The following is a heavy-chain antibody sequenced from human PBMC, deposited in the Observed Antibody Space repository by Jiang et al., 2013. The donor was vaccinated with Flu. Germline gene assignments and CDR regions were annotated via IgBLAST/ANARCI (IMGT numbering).Heavy chain of an antibody. CDR3: ARQHTYYYDSSGYWANWYFDL. V-gene: IGHV4-4*02. D-gene: IGHD3-22*01. CDR1: GGSISSSNW. J-gene: IGHJ2*01. Sequence: LLKPSGTLSLTCAVSGGSISSSNWWSWVRQPPGKGLEWIGEIYHSGSTNYNPSLKNRVTISVDKSKNQFSLKLSSVTAADTAVYYCARQHTYYYDSSGYWANWYFDLWGRGTLVTVSS. CDR2: IYHSGST.